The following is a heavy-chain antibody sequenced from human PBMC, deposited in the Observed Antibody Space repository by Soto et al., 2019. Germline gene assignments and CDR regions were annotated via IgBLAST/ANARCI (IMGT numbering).Heavy chain of an antibody. Sequence: ASVKVSCKVSGYTLTELSMHWVRQAPGKGLEWMGGFDPEYGETIYAQKFQGRVTITADESTSTAYMELSSLRSEDTAVYYCAREQQQPLGVSSWFDPWGQGTLVTVSS. V-gene: IGHV1-24*01. CDR3: AREQQQPLGVSSWFDP. J-gene: IGHJ5*02. CDR1: GYTLTELS. D-gene: IGHD6-13*01. CDR2: FDPEYGET.